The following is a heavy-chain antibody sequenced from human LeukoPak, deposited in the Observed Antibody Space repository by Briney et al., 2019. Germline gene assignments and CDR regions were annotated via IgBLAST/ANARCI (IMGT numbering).Heavy chain of an antibody. D-gene: IGHD5-18*01. CDR1: GYSISSGYY. CDR3: ARHSYERGYSYGGHFDY. Sequence: SETLSLTCAVSGYSISSGYYWGWIRQPPGKGLEWIGSIYHSGSTYYNPSLKSRVTISVDTSKNQFSLKLSSVTAAVTTVYYCARHSYERGYSYGGHFDYWGQGTLVTVSS. V-gene: IGHV4-38-2*01. J-gene: IGHJ4*02. CDR2: IYHSGST.